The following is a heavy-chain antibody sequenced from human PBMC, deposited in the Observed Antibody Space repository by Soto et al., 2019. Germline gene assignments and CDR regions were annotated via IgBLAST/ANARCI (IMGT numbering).Heavy chain of an antibody. V-gene: IGHV4-38-2*01. CDR2: IYHSGST. J-gene: IGHJ5*02. CDR3: ARARAIDVILTGYYSHDWFHP. D-gene: IGHD3-9*01. Sequence: SETLSLTCAVSGYSISSVYYWGLIRQPPGKGLEWIGSIYHSGSTYYNPSLKSRVTISVDTSKNQFSLKLSSVTAVDTAVYYCARARAIDVILTGYYSHDWFHPWGQGTLVTVSS. CDR1: GYSISSVYY.